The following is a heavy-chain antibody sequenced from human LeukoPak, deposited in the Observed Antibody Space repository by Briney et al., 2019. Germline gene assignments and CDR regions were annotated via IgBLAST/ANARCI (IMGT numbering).Heavy chain of an antibody. CDR3: ARDTKAGAFDI. D-gene: IGHD2-8*01. CDR1: GFTFSNYW. V-gene: IGHV3-7*01. CDR2: IKQDGSEK. J-gene: IGHJ3*02. Sequence: GGSLRLSCEVSGFTFSNYWMHWVRQAPGKGLVWVANIKQDGSEKYYVDSVKGRFTISRDNAKNSLYLQMNSLRAEDTAVYYCARDTKAGAFDIWGQGTMVTVSS.